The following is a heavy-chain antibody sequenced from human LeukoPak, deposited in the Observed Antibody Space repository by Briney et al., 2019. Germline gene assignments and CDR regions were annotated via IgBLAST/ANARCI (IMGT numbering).Heavy chain of an antibody. Sequence: GGSLRLSCAASGFTFSHYGMHWVRQAPGKGLEWVAVMWSDGTEKYYGDAVKGRFTISRDDSRNTVYLQMNSLRGEDTAVYYCANYSNSLEYWGQGTLVTVSS. D-gene: IGHD4-11*01. J-gene: IGHJ4*02. CDR1: GFTFSHYG. V-gene: IGHV3-33*08. CDR2: MWSDGTEK. CDR3: ANYSNSLEY.